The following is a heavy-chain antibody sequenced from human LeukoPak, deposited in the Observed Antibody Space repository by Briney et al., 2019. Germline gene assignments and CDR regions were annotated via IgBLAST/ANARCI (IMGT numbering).Heavy chain of an antibody. CDR3: ALTMIRGAYYYMDV. D-gene: IGHD3-10*01. V-gene: IGHV4-34*01. CDR1: GGSFSDYY. J-gene: IGHJ6*03. Sequence: PSDTLSLTCAVYGGSFSDYYWSWIRQPPGKGLEWIGEINHSGSTNYNPSLKSRVTISVDTSKNQFSLKLSFVTAADTAVYYCALTMIRGAYYYMDVWGRGTTVTVSS. CDR2: INHSGST.